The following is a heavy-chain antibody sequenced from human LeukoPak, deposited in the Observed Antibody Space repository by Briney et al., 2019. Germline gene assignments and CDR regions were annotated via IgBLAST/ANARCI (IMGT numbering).Heavy chain of an antibody. V-gene: IGHV1-2*02. J-gene: IGHJ2*01. CDR3: ARGAYPDWYFDL. Sequence: GASVKVSCKASGYTFTNYYLHWVRQAPGQGLEWMGWINPNSGDTNYAQKFQGRVTMTRDTSISTAYMELSSLRSEDTAVYYCARGAYPDWYFDLWGRGTLVTVSS. D-gene: IGHD4/OR15-4a*01. CDR2: INPNSGDT. CDR1: GYTFTNYY.